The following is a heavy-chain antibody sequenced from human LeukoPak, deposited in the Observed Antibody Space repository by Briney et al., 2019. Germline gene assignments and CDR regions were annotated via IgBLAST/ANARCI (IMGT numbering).Heavy chain of an antibody. J-gene: IGHJ4*02. Sequence: SQTLSLTCTVSGGSISSGDYYWSWIRQPPGKGLEWIGYIYYSGSTNYNPSLKSRVTISVDTSKNQFSLKLSSVTAADTAVYYCARVSRRYYDFWRDVVRKIYYFDYWGQGTLVTVSS. CDR3: ARVSRRYYDFWRDVVRKIYYFDY. V-gene: IGHV4-61*08. CDR1: GGSISSGDYY. D-gene: IGHD3-3*01. CDR2: IYYSGST.